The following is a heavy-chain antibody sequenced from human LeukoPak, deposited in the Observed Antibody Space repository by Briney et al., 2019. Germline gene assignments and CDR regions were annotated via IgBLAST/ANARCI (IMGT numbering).Heavy chain of an antibody. CDR1: GASISSSNYY. J-gene: IGHJ4*02. D-gene: IGHD2-15*01. Sequence: SETLSLTCTVSGASISSSNYYWGWMRQPPGKGLEWIASIYHSGSPYYNPSLMRRDTIAIDTSKNQCSLKLSSVTAADTAVYFCATLGYCGGGNCYSTLDYWGQGALVTVSS. CDR2: IYHSGSP. V-gene: IGHV4-39*01. CDR3: ATLGYCGGGNCYSTLDY.